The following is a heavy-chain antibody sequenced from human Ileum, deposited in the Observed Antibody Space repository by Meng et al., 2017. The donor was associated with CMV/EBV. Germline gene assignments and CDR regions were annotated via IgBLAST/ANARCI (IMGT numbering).Heavy chain of an antibody. V-gene: IGHV3-23*01. CDR2: ISGSGAST. D-gene: IGHD3-22*01. CDR3: AKGRSSGWLDAFDM. Sequence: GGSLRLSCAASRFIFSDFYMSWFRQAPGKGLEWVSAISGSGASTYYADSLKGRFTISRDNSKNTLYLQMNSLRVEDTAVYYCAKGRSSGWLDAFDMWGQGTMVTVSS. J-gene: IGHJ3*02. CDR1: RFIFSDFY.